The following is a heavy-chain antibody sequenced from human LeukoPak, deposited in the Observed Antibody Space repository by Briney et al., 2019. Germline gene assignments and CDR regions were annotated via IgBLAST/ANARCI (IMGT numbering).Heavy chain of an antibody. V-gene: IGHV3-53*01. D-gene: IGHD3-22*01. J-gene: IGHJ4*02. CDR1: GFSVSINY. CDR2: ISSGGYT. Sequence: GGSLRLSCAASGFSVSINYMSWVRQAPGKGLEWVSVISSGGYTYYADSVKGRSTISRDNSKNTLYLQMNSLRAEDTAVYYCARVGTYYYDSSGYYYWGQGTLVTVSS. CDR3: ARVGTYYYDSSGYYY.